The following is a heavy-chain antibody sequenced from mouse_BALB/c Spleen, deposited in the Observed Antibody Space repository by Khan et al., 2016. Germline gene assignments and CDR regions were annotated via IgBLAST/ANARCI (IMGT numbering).Heavy chain of an antibody. V-gene: IGHV4-1*02. Sequence: EVKLLESGGGLVQPGGSLKLSCAASGFAFSRYWMSWVRQAPGKGLEWIGEINPDSSTINYTQSLKDKFIISRDNAKNTLYLQMSKVRSEDTALYYCARLHYYGWFAYWGQGTLVTVSA. CDR3: ARLHYYGWFAY. J-gene: IGHJ3*01. CDR2: INPDSSTI. D-gene: IGHD1-2*01. CDR1: GFAFSRYW.